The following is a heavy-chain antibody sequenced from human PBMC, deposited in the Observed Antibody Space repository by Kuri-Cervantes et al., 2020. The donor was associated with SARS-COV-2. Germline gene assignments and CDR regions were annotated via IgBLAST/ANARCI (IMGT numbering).Heavy chain of an antibody. CDR1: GFTFSSYE. CDR2: ISSSGSTI. D-gene: IGHD6-19*01. Sequence: GGSLRLSCAASGFTFSSYEMNWVRQAPGKGLEWVSYISSSGSTIYYADSVRGRFTISRDNAKNSLYLQMNSLRAEDTAVYYCARDGVGSGWYGNYYYGMDVWGQGTTVTVSS. J-gene: IGHJ6*02. CDR3: ARDGVGSGWYGNYYYGMDV. V-gene: IGHV3-48*03.